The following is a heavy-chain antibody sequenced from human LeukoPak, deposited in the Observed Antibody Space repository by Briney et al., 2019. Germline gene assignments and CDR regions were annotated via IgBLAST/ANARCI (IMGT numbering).Heavy chain of an antibody. CDR3: ASKLRRRLYDSSGFFHYYGMDV. D-gene: IGHD3-22*01. V-gene: IGHV3-23*01. Sequence: GGSLRLSCAASGFTFSSYAMSWVRQAPGKGLECVSAISGSGGDTKYVDSVKGRFTISRDNSKNTLYLQMNSLRAEDTAVYYCASKLRRRLYDSSGFFHYYGMDVWGQGTTVTVSS. J-gene: IGHJ6*02. CDR2: ISGSGGDT. CDR1: GFTFSSYA.